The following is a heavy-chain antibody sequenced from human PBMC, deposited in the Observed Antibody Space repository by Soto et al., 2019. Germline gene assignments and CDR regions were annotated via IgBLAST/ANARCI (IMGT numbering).Heavy chain of an antibody. V-gene: IGHV4-39*02. CDR1: GGSISGTTYY. Sequence: SETLSLTCIVSGGSISGTTYYWAWIRQPPGKGLEWIGSVYFDGSTYYNPSLKSRVTISVDTSMNQFSLRLTSVTAADTALYYCARGGISRIYQLPPFDPWGQGTLVTVSS. D-gene: IGHD2-2*01. CDR3: ARGGISRIYQLPPFDP. J-gene: IGHJ5*02. CDR2: VYFDGST.